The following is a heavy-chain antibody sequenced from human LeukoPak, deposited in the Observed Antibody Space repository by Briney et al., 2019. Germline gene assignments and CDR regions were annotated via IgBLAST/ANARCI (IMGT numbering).Heavy chain of an antibody. CDR3: AGTVTLTYYFDY. J-gene: IGHJ4*02. D-gene: IGHD4-11*01. CDR1: GFTFSSYW. Sequence: GGSLRLSCAASGFTFSSYWMHWVRQAPGKGLEWVAVISYDGSNKYYADSVKGRFTISRDNSKNTLYLQMNSLRAEDTAVYYCAGTVTLTYYFDYWGQGTLVTVSP. V-gene: IGHV3-30*03. CDR2: ISYDGSNK.